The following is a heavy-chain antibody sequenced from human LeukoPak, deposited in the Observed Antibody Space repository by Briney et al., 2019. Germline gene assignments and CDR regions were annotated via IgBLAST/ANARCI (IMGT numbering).Heavy chain of an antibody. V-gene: IGHV1-18*01. CDR3: ARALYYFDSRGNYFDTFDI. CDR2: IGAYNGNT. J-gene: IGHJ3*02. D-gene: IGHD3-22*01. CDR1: GGTFSSYC. Sequence: ASVKVSCKASGGTFSSYCLSWVRQAPGQGLEWMGWIGAYNGNTYYAQKFQGRVTMTTDASMSTAYMELRSLRSDDTAGYYCARALYYFDSRGNYFDTFDIWGQGTLVTVSS.